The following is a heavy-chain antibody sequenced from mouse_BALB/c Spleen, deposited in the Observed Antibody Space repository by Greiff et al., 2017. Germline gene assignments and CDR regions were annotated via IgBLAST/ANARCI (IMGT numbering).Heavy chain of an antibody. V-gene: IGHV2-9*02. Sequence: VMLVESGPGLVAPSQSLSITCTVSGFSLTSYGVHWVRQPPGKGLEWLGVIRAGGSTNYNSALMSRLSISKDNSKSQVFLKMNSLQTDDTAMYYCARDPGLRQAYWGQGTLVTVSA. J-gene: IGHJ3*01. CDR1: GFSLTSYG. CDR2: IRAGGST. CDR3: ARDPGLRQAY. D-gene: IGHD2-4*01.